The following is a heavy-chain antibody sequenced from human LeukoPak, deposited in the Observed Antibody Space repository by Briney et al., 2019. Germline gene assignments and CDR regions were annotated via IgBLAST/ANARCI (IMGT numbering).Heavy chain of an antibody. CDR2: ISWNSGSI. CDR3: ARDNGSGWNYYYYYYMDV. CDR1: GFTFDDYA. J-gene: IGHJ6*03. V-gene: IGHV3-9*01. Sequence: GGSLRLSCAASGFTFDDYAMHWVRQAPGKGLEWVSGISWNSGSIGYADSVKGRFTISRDNSKNTLYLQMNSLRAEDTAVYYCARDNGSGWNYYYYYYMDVWGKGTTVTVSS. D-gene: IGHD6-19*01.